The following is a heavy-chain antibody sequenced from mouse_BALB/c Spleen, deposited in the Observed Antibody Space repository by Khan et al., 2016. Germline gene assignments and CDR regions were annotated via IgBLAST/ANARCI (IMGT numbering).Heavy chain of an antibody. J-gene: IGHJ4*01. D-gene: IGHD1-1*01. CDR1: GYSITSGYY. CDR2: ISYDGSN. V-gene: IGHV3-6*02. Sequence: EVQLQESGPGLVKPSQSLSLTCSVTGYSITSGYYWNWIRQFPGNKLEWMGYISYDGSNNYNPSLKNRISITRDTSKNQFFLKLNSVTTEDTATYYCAREGIYGSSYYAMDYWGQGTSVTVSS. CDR3: AREGIYGSSYYAMDY.